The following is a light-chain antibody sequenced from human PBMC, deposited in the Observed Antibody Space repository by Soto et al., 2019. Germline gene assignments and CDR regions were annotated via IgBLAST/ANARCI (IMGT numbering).Light chain of an antibody. V-gene: IGKV1-5*03. J-gene: IGKJ1*01. CDR2: KAS. CDR1: QTINRW. Sequence: DTQMTQSPSTLSASVGDRVTITCRASQTINRWLAWYQQKPGEVPKLLIYKASVLESGVPSRFSGSGSGTEFTLTISRLQPEDVATYYCQHWSFGQGTKVEI. CDR3: QHWS.